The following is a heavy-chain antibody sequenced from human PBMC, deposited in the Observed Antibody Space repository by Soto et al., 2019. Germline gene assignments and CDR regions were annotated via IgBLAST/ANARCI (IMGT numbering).Heavy chain of an antibody. J-gene: IGHJ6*02. CDR3: ARDAYYGSGVYYYYGMDV. CDR2: IYSGGST. CDR1: GFTVSSNY. D-gene: IGHD3-10*01. V-gene: IGHV3-53*01. Sequence: GGSLRLSCAASGFTVSSNYMSWVRQAPGKGLEWVSVIYSGGSTYYADSVKGRFTISRDNSKNTLYLQMNSLRAEDTAVYYCARDAYYGSGVYYYYGMDVWGQGTTVTVSS.